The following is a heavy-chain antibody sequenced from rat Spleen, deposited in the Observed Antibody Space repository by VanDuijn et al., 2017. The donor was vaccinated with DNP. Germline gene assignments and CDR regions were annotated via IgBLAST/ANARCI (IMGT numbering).Heavy chain of an antibody. D-gene: IGHD3-1*01. V-gene: IGHV5-58*01. CDR3: ARGSTSIYWYFDF. CDR2: ITSSGGST. Sequence: EVQLVETGGGLVQPGRSLKLSCVASGFTFSSYWMFWVRQAPGKGLEWVASITSSGGSTYYPDSVKGRFTISRDDAESSLYLQMNSLKSKDTATYYCARGSTSIYWYFDFWGPGTMVTVSS. J-gene: IGHJ1*01. CDR1: GFTFSSYW.